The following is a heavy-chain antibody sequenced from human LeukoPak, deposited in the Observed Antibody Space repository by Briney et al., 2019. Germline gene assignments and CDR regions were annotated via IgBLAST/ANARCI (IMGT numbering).Heavy chain of an antibody. CDR2: INHSGST. D-gene: IGHD3-22*01. CDR1: GGSFSGYY. V-gene: IGHV4-34*01. CDR3: ARGGTYYYDSRGAFDI. J-gene: IGHJ3*02. Sequence: YPSETLSLTCAVYGGSFSGYYWSWIRQPPGKGLEWIGEINHSGSTNYNPSLKSRVTISVDTSKNQFSLKLSSVTAADTAVYYCARGGTYYYDSRGAFDIWGQGTMVTVSS.